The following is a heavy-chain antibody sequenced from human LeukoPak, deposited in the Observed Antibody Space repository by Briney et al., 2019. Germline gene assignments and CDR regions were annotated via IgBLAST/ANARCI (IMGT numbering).Heavy chain of an antibody. J-gene: IGHJ4*02. CDR2: ISGSGDGT. D-gene: IGHD5-12*01. CDR1: GFTFSNYA. V-gene: IGHV3-23*01. Sequence: GGSLRLSCAASGFTFSNYAMSWVRQAPGKGLEWVSAISGSGDGTYSADSVKGRFTISRDNSKNTLYLQMNSLRAEDTAVYYCAKPFYSGYDSHFDYWGQGTLVTVSS. CDR3: AKPFYSGYDSHFDY.